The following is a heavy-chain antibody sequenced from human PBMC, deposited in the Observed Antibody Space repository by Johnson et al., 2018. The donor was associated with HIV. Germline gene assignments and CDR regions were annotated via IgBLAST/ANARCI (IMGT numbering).Heavy chain of an antibody. Sequence: QVQLVESGGGVVQPGRSLRLSCAASGFTFSSYAMHWVRRAPGKGLEWLAVVSYDGSNTYYADSVKGRFTVSRDNTKNKLFLEMNSLRPEDTAVYYCVKERQLVRSFDIWGQGTMGTVAS. CDR3: VKERQLVRSFDI. CDR1: GFTFSSYA. J-gene: IGHJ3*02. V-gene: IGHV3-30*18. D-gene: IGHD6-6*01. CDR2: VSYDGSNT.